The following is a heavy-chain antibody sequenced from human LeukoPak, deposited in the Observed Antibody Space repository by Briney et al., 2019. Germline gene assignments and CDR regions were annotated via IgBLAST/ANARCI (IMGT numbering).Heavy chain of an antibody. J-gene: IGHJ5*02. V-gene: IGHV1-69*13. CDR3: ARIGSHGSSGRGGP. CDR1: GGTFSSYA. Sequence: ASVKVSCKASGGTFSSYAISWVRQAPGQGLEWMGGIIPIFGTANYAQKFQGRVTITADESTSTAYMELSSLRSEDTAAYYCARIGSHGSSGRGGPWGQGTLVTVSS. CDR2: IIPIFGTA. D-gene: IGHD3-10*01.